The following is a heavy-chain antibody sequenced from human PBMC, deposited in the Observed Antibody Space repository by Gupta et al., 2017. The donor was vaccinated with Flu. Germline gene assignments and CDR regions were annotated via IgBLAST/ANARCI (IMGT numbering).Heavy chain of an antibody. D-gene: IGHD4-17*01. CDR3: ATVTSGC. CDR1: GFTFSSSY. J-gene: IGHJ4*02. CDR2: INPDGSST. V-gene: IGHV3-74*03. Sequence: EMQLVESGGGLVPPGGSLRLSCAASGFTFSSSYLQWVRQAPGKGRVWVSRINPDGSSTTYAESVKGRFTIARDNAKNTLYLQMNSLGDDDTAVYYCATVTSGCWGQGTLVTVSS.